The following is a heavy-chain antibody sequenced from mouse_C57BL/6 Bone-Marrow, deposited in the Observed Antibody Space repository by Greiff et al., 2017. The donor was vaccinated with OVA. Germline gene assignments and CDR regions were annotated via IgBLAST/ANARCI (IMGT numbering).Heavy chain of an antibody. CDR3: ASTYYSNYGYAMDY. CDR2: IHPNSGST. CDR1: GYTFTSYW. V-gene: IGHV1-64*01. Sequence: QVQLQQPGAELVKPGASVKLSCKASGYTFTSYWMHWVKQRPGQGLEWIGMIHPNSGSTNYNEKFKSKATLTVDKSSSTAYMQLSSLTSEDSAVYYCASTYYSNYGYAMDYWGQGTSVTVSS. D-gene: IGHD2-5*01. J-gene: IGHJ4*01.